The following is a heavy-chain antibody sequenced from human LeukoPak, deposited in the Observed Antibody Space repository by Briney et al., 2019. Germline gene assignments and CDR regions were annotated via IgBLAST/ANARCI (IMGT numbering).Heavy chain of an antibody. D-gene: IGHD1-26*01. CDR3: AGVPSGSYNQYDY. Sequence: SETLSLTCTVSGGSISTHYWTWIRQPAGKGPEWIGRIYTSGSTNYNPSLGSRVTMSVDTFKNQFSLRLTSVTAADTAMYYCAGVPSGSYNQYDYWGQGTLVTVSS. CDR2: IYTSGST. CDR1: GGSISTHY. J-gene: IGHJ4*02. V-gene: IGHV4-4*07.